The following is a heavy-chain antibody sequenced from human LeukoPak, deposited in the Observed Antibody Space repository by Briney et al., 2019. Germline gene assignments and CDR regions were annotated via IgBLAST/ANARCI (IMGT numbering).Heavy chain of an antibody. CDR2: IRYDGSNK. CDR3: ARVHRRDDAFDI. Sequence: GGSLRLSCAASGFTFSSYGMHWVRQAPGRGLEWVAFIRYDGSNKYYADSVKGRFTISRDNAKNSLYLQMNSLRAEDTAVYYCARVHRRDDAFDIWGQGTMVTVSS. V-gene: IGHV3-30*02. J-gene: IGHJ3*02. CDR1: GFTFSSYG.